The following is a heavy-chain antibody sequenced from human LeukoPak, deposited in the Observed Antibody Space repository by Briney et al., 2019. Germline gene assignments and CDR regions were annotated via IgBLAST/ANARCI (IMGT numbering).Heavy chain of an antibody. D-gene: IGHD6-13*01. Sequence: SETLSLTCAVSGGSISISGYSWSWIRQPPGKGLEWIGYIYHSGTTHYNPSLKSRVTISVDKSKNQFSLKLTSVTAADTAIYYCARYSSTWPYWYFDLWGRGTLVTVSS. V-gene: IGHV4-30-2*01. CDR1: GGSISISGYS. J-gene: IGHJ2*01. CDR2: IYHSGTT. CDR3: ARYSSTWPYWYFDL.